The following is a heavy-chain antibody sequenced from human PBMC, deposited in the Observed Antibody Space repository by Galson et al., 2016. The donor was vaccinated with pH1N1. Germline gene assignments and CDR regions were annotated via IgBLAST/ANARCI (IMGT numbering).Heavy chain of an antibody. V-gene: IGHV1-69*13. Sequence: SVKVSCKASGGTFGSYGISWVRQAPGQGLEWMGGINPMGGINPIFKTSNYAQKFQGRVTITADESMSTAYMELRSLRSEDTAIYYCAKERYFDTSGYYFESYYWGQGTLVTVSS. D-gene: IGHD3-22*01. J-gene: IGHJ4*02. CDR3: AKERYFDTSGYYFESYY. CDR2: INPMGGINPIFKTS. CDR1: GGTFGSYG.